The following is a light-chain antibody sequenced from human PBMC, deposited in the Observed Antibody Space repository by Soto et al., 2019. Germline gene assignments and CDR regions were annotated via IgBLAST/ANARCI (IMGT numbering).Light chain of an antibody. V-gene: IGLV2-14*01. CDR3: TSYSSSSTQVI. CDR1: SSDIGGYDY. CDR2: DVS. Sequence: QSALTQPASVSGSPGQSITLSCTGTSSDIGGYDYVSWYQRHPGKAPKLMIYDVSNRPSGVSNRFSGSKSGNTASLTISGLQAEDEADYYCTSYSSSSTQVIFGGGTKVTVL. J-gene: IGLJ2*01.